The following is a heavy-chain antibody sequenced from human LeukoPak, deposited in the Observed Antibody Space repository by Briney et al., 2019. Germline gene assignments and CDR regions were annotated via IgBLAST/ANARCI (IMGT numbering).Heavy chain of an antibody. CDR2: IYPGDSDT. D-gene: IGHD4-11*01. CDR3: ARVYSNYGFARTCFDY. V-gene: IGHV5-51*01. Sequence: GESLKISCKGSGYSFTSYWIGWVRQMPGKGLEWMGIIYPGDSDTRYSPSFQGQVTISADKSISTAYLQWSSLKASDTAMYYCARVYSNYGFARTCFDYWGQGTLVTVSS. J-gene: IGHJ4*02. CDR1: GYSFTSYW.